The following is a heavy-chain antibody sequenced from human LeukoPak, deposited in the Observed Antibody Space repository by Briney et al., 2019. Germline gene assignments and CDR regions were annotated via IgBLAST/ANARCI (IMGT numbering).Heavy chain of an antibody. V-gene: IGHV1-2*02. Sequence: ASVKVSCKASGYTFTGYYMHWVRQALGQGLEWMGWINPNSGGTNYAQKFQGRVTMTRDTSISAAYMELSRLRSDDTAVYYCARVPGNYYDSGYFQHWGQGTLVTVSS. CDR3: ARVPGNYYDSGYFQH. D-gene: IGHD3-22*01. CDR2: INPNSGGT. CDR1: GYTFTGYY. J-gene: IGHJ1*01.